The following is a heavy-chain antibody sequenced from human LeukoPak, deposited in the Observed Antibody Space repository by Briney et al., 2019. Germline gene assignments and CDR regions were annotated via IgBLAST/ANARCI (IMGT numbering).Heavy chain of an antibody. CDR2: ISSSGGTT. CDR3: AKHGEAYGDSKTDY. Sequence: GGSLRLSCAAFGFTFTTYAMSWVRQAPGKGLEWVSVISSSGGTTYHADSVKGRFTISRDNSRNTVYLQMNGLRAEDTAIYYCAKHGEAYGDSKTDYWGQGTLVTVSS. V-gene: IGHV3-23*01. D-gene: IGHD4-17*01. J-gene: IGHJ4*02. CDR1: GFTFTTYA.